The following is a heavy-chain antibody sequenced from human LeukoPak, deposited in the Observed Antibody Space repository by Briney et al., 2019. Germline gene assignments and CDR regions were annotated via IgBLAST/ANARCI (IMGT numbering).Heavy chain of an antibody. CDR3: AKVKDSSGYYYRPPFDY. CDR2: ISSSGSGGNT. J-gene: IGHJ4*02. D-gene: IGHD3-22*01. CDR1: GVTLSSYA. V-gene: IGHV3-23*01. Sequence: GGSLRLSCAASGVTLSSYAMSWARQAPGKGLEWVSGISSSGSGGNTYYADSVKGRFTISRDSSKNTLFLHMNTLRAEDTAIYYCAKVKDSSGYYYRPPFDYWGQGTLVTVSS.